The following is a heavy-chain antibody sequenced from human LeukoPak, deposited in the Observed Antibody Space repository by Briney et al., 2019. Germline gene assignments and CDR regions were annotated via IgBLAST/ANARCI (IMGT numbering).Heavy chain of an antibody. D-gene: IGHD3-22*01. Sequence: PGGSLRLSCAASGFTFSSYSMNWVRQAPGKGLEWVSSISSSSSYIYYADSVKGRFTISRDNAKNSLYLQMNSLRAEDTAVYYCARTDYYDSSGYYYLYYFDYWGRGTLVTVSS. J-gene: IGHJ4*02. CDR2: ISSSSSYI. V-gene: IGHV3-21*01. CDR3: ARTDYYDSSGYYYLYYFDY. CDR1: GFTFSSYS.